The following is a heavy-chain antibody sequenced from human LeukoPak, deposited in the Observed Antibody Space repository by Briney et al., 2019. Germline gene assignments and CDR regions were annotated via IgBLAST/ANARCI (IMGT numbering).Heavy chain of an antibody. D-gene: IGHD3-10*01. V-gene: IGHV3-23*01. Sequence: GGSLTLSCAASGFTFSSYAMSWVRQAPGKGLEWVSAISAGGDNTYYADSVKGRFTISRDNSKNTLYLQMNSLRAEDTAVYYCAKDYYYGSGSDYYYYYGMDVWGQGTTVTVSS. J-gene: IGHJ6*02. CDR3: AKDYYYGSGSDYYYYYGMDV. CDR2: ISAGGDNT. CDR1: GFTFSSYA.